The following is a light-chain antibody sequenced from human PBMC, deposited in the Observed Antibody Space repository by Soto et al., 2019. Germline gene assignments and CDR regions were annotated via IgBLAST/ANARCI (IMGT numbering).Light chain of an antibody. Sequence: VMTQSPATLSESPGERATLSCRASQSVSSSYLAWYQQKPGQAPRLLIYGASSRATGIPDRFSGSGSGTDFTLTISRLEPEDFAVYYCQQYGSSSITFGQGTRLEI. CDR1: QSVSSSY. CDR2: GAS. V-gene: IGKV3-20*01. J-gene: IGKJ5*01. CDR3: QQYGSSSIT.